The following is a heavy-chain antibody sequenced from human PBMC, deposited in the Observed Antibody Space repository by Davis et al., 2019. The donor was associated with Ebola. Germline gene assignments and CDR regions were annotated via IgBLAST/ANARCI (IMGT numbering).Heavy chain of an antibody. CDR3: ATLRRTITGMDDGFDI. Sequence: GGSLRLSCKGSGNSFTSFWIGWVRQMPGKGLEWMGVIYTGDSDTRYSPSFRGQVTISADKSLRTAYLQWSGLKASDTAMYYCATLRRTITGMDDGFDIWGQGTKVTVSS. CDR1: GNSFTSFW. V-gene: IGHV5-51*01. J-gene: IGHJ3*02. CDR2: IYTGDSDT. D-gene: IGHD1-20*01.